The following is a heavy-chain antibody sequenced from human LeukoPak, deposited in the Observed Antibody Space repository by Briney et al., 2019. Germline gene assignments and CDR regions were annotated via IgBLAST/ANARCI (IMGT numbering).Heavy chain of an antibody. Sequence: GGSLRLSCAVSGFSVSDKYMSWVRQAPGKGLEWVGHIKSKTDGGTTEYAAPVEGRFTISRDDSKNTLYLQMNSLKTEDTGVYYCPTGTTFDPHAFDIWGQGTMVTVSS. CDR1: GFSVSDKY. V-gene: IGHV3-15*01. J-gene: IGHJ3*02. D-gene: IGHD1-1*01. CDR2: IKSKTDGGTT. CDR3: PTGTTFDPHAFDI.